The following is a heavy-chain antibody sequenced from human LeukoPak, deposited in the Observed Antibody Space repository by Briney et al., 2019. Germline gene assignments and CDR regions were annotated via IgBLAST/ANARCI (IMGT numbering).Heavy chain of an antibody. CDR2: ITPIFGTA. V-gene: IGHV1-69*13. Sequence: ASVKVSCKASGGTFSSYAISWVRQAPGQGLEWMGGITPIFGTANYAQKFQGRVTITADESTSTAYMELSSLRSEDTAVYYCAMEGEGIAAAGLFDYWGQGTLVTVSS. CDR3: AMEGEGIAAAGLFDY. D-gene: IGHD6-13*01. CDR1: GGTFSSYA. J-gene: IGHJ4*02.